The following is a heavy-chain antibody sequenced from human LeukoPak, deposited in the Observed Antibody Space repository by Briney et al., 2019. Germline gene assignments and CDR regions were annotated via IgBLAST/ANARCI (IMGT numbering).Heavy chain of an antibody. V-gene: IGHV4-59*08. J-gene: IGHJ4*02. Sequence: SETLSLTCTVSGGSISNYYWSWIRQPPGKGLEWIGAINDGGSTNYNPSLKSRVTISVDTSKNQFSLKLSSVTAADTAVYYCARNTDYGDYVLDYWGQGTLVTVSS. CDR3: ARNTDYGDYVLDY. D-gene: IGHD4-17*01. CDR1: GGSISNYY. CDR2: INDGGST.